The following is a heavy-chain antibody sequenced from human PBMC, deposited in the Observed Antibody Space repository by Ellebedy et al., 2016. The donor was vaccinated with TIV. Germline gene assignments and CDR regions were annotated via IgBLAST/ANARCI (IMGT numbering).Heavy chain of an antibody. CDR2: IYPGDSDT. CDR3: AIHILTGYYPFDY. Sequence: GESLKISCKGSGYSFTSYWIGWVRQMPGKGLEWMGLIYPGDSDTRYSPSFQGQVTISADKSISTAYLQWSSLKASDTAIYYCAIHILTGYYPFDYWGQGTLVTVSS. CDR1: GYSFTSYW. V-gene: IGHV5-51*01. J-gene: IGHJ4*02. D-gene: IGHD3-9*01.